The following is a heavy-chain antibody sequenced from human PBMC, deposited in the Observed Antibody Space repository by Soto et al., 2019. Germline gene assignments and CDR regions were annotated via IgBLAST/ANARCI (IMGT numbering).Heavy chain of an antibody. CDR2: IFYSGST. CDR1: GGSISSGGYY. V-gene: IGHV4-31*03. Sequence: PSETLSLTCTVSGGSISSGGYYWSWIRQHPGKGLEWIGYIFYSGSTYYNPSLKSRVTISVDTSKNQFSLKLSSVTAADTAVYYCASYQQSYAFDIWGQGTMVTVSS. J-gene: IGHJ3*02. D-gene: IGHD2-2*01. CDR3: ASYQQSYAFDI.